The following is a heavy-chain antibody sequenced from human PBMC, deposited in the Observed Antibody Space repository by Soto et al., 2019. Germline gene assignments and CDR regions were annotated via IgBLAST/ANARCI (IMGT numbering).Heavy chain of an antibody. CDR3: ARYIYGYVDY. D-gene: IGHD4-17*01. J-gene: IGHJ4*02. CDR2: ISSTISYT. Sequence: GGSLRLSCAASGFTSSDYYMSWIRQAPGKGLEWVSYISSTISYTHYADSVKGRFTISRDNAKNSLYLQMNSLRAEDTAVYYSARYIYGYVDYWGQGTLVTVSS. CDR1: GFTSSDYY. V-gene: IGHV3-11*06.